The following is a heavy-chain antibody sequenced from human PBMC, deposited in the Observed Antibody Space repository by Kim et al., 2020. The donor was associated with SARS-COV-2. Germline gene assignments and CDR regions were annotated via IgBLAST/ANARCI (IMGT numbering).Heavy chain of an antibody. CDR2: IYYSGST. D-gene: IGHD3-22*01. J-gene: IGHJ4*02. CDR1: GGSISSSSYY. CDR3: ARCPPLNYYDSSGYPDY. Sequence: SETLSLTCTVSGGSISSSSYYWGWIRQPPGKGLEWIGSIYYSGSTYYNPSLKSRVTISVDTSKNQFSLKLSSVTAADTAVYYCARCPPLNYYDSSGYPDYWGQGTLVTVSS. V-gene: IGHV4-39*01.